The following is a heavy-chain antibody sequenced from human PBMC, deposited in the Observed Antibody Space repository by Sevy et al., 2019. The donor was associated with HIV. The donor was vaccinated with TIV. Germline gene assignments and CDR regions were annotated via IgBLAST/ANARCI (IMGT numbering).Heavy chain of an antibody. CDR2: ISYDGSNK. CDR3: ARESYSYGYVPYVDY. D-gene: IGHD5-18*01. Sequence: GGSLRLSCAASGFTFSSYAMHWVRQAPGKGLEWVAVISYDGSNKYYADSVKGRFTISRDNSKNTLYLQMNSLRAEDTAVYYCARESYSYGYVPYVDYWGQGTLVTVSS. J-gene: IGHJ4*02. CDR1: GFTFSSYA. V-gene: IGHV3-30-3*01.